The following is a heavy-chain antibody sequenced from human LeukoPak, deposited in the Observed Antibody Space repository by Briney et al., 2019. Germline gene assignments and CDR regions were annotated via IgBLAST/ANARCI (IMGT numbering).Heavy chain of an antibody. V-gene: IGHV3-23*01. D-gene: IGHD3-16*01. Sequence: GGSLRLSCAASGFTFSSYAMSWVRQAPGKGLEWVSTISADGGSTYYADSVKGRFTISRDNSKNSLYLQMNSLRPEDTAVFYCARIRGGPIDYWGQGTLVTVSS. CDR1: GFTFSSYA. J-gene: IGHJ4*02. CDR3: ARIRGGPIDY. CDR2: ISADGGST.